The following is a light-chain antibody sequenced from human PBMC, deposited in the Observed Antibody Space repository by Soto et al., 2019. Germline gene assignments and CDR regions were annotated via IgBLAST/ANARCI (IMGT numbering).Light chain of an antibody. CDR3: QRYGSSPPVT. V-gene: IGKV3-20*01. CDR1: QSVSSSY. J-gene: IGKJ5*01. CDR2: GAS. Sequence: EIVLTQSPGTLSLSPGERATLSCRASQSVSSSYLAWYQQKPGQAPRLLIYGASGRATGIPDRFSGSVSGTDFTLTISRLEPEDFAVYYCQRYGSSPPVTFGQGTRLEIK.